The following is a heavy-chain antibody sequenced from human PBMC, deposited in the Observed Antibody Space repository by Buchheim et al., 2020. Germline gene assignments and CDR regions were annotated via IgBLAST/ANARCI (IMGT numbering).Heavy chain of an antibody. CDR1: GFTFSSYG. J-gene: IGHJ4*02. D-gene: IGHD3/OR15-3a*01. CDR3: AKVISVDSQIPFDY. CDR2: ISYDGSNK. Sequence: QVQLVESGGGVVQPGRSLRLSCAASGFTFSSYGMHWVRQAPGKGLEWVAVISYDGSNKYYADSVKGRFTISRDNSKNTLYLQMNSLRAEDTAVYYCAKVISVDSQIPFDYWGQGTL. V-gene: IGHV3-30*18.